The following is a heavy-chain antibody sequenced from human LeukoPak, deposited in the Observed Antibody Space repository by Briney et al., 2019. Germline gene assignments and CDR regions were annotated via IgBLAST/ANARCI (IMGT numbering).Heavy chain of an antibody. CDR3: AKDRGYSSGWYSDY. D-gene: IGHD6-19*01. CDR2: ISGSDGST. V-gene: IGHV3-23*01. CDR1: GFTFSSYA. Sequence: GGSLRLSCAASGFTFSSYAMSWVRQAPGTGLEWVSAISGSDGSTYYADSVKGRFTISRDNSKNTLYLQMNSLRAEDTAVYYCAKDRGYSSGWYSDYWGQGTLVTVSS. J-gene: IGHJ4*02.